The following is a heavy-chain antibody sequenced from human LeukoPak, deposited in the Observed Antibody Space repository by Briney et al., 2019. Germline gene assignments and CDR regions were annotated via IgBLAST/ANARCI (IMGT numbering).Heavy chain of an antibody. J-gene: IGHJ5*02. CDR1: GGSISSYY. CDR3: ARTHYYGSGSYCWFDP. D-gene: IGHD3-10*01. CDR2: IYYSGST. V-gene: IGHV4-59*01. Sequence: SETLSLTCTVSGGSISSYYWSWIRQPPGKGLEWIGYIYYSGSTNYNPSLKSRVTISVDTSKNQFSLKLSPVTAADTAVYYCARTHYYGSGSYCWFDPWGQGTLVTVSS.